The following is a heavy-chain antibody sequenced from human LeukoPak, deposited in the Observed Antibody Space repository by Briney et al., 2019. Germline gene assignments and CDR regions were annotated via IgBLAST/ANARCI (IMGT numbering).Heavy chain of an antibody. V-gene: IGHV3-11*01. CDR2: ISSSGSTI. CDR1: GFTFSDYY. D-gene: IGHD3-16*01. J-gene: IGHJ4*02. CDR3: ARAPENTFYIVNRDLDY. Sequence: PGGSLRLSCAASGFTFSDYYMSWIRQAPGKGLEWVSYISSSGSTIYYADSVKGRFTISRDNAKNSLYLQMNSLRAEDTAVYYCARAPENTFYIVNRDLDYWGQGTLVTVSS.